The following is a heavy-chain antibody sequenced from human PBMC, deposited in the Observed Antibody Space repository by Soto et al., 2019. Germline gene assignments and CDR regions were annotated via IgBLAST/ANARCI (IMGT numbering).Heavy chain of an antibody. V-gene: IGHV3-30-3*01. Sequence: QVQLVESGGGVVQPGRSLRLSCAASGFTFSSYAMHWVRQAPGKGLEWVAVISYDGSNKYYADSVKGRFTISRDNSKNTLYLQMNSLRAEDTAVYYCARGGTTVTRRAADYWGQGTLVTVS. D-gene: IGHD4-17*01. CDR1: GFTFSSYA. CDR2: ISYDGSNK. CDR3: ARGGTTVTRRAADY. J-gene: IGHJ4*02.